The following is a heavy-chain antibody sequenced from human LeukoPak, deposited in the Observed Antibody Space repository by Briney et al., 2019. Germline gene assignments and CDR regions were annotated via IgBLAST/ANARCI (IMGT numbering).Heavy chain of an antibody. CDR1: GGTFSSYA. CDR2: IIPIFGTA. CDR3: ARNYGDYRSPADY. J-gene: IGHJ4*02. V-gene: IGHV1-69*13. D-gene: IGHD4-17*01. Sequence: ASVKVSCKASGGTFSSYAISWVRQAPGQGLEWMGGIIPIFGTANYAQKFQGRVTITADESTSTAYMELSSLRSEDTAVHYCARNYGDYRSPADYWGQGTLVTVSS.